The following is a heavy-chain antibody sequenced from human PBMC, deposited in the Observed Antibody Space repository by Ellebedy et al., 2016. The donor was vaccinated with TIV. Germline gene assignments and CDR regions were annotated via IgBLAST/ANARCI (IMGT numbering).Heavy chain of an antibody. J-gene: IGHJ4*02. Sequence: GESLKISCAASGFTFSNYWMHWVRQVPGKGLVWVSRINSDGSTTTYAASVKGRVTISRDNAKNTLYLQMNSLRAEDTAVYYCARDVEGARFGYWGQGTLVTVSS. CDR2: INSDGSTT. V-gene: IGHV3-74*01. D-gene: IGHD5-24*01. CDR1: GFTFSNYW. CDR3: ARDVEGARFGY.